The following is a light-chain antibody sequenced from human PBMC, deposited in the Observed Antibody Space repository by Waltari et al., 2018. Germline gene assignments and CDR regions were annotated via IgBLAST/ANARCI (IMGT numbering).Light chain of an antibody. Sequence: EIVFTQSPATLSFSPGVRATPSCRASQSVSSSLAWYQQNPGQAPRLLIYDASNRATGIPARFSGSGSGTDFTLTISSLEPEDFAVYYCQQRSNWPPITFGQGTRLEIK. CDR2: DAS. CDR3: QQRSNWPPIT. J-gene: IGKJ5*01. CDR1: QSVSSS. V-gene: IGKV3-11*01.